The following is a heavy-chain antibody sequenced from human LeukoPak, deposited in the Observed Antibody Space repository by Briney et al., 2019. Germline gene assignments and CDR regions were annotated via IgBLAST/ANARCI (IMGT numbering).Heavy chain of an antibody. Sequence: ASVKVSCKASGYTFTSYDINWVRQATGQGLEWKGRMNPNSGNTGYAQKFQGRVTMTRNTSISTAYMELSSLRSEDTAVYYCARAFGYSGYDHWFDPWGQGTLVTVSS. CDR2: MNPNSGNT. CDR1: GYTFTSYD. CDR3: ARAFGYSGYDHWFDP. J-gene: IGHJ5*02. D-gene: IGHD5-12*01. V-gene: IGHV1-8*01.